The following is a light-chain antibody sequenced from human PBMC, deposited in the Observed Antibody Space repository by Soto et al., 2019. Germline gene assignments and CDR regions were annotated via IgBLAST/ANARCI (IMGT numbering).Light chain of an antibody. CDR2: GAS. CDR1: QSVSSN. V-gene: IGKV3-15*01. CDR3: QQYNNWPPEIT. J-gene: IGKJ4*01. Sequence: EVVMSQSAATLSVSPGEGATLSCRASQSVSSNLAWYQQKPGQAPRLLIYGASTRATGIPARFSGSGSGTEFTLTISSLQSEDFAVYYCQQYNNWPPEITFGGGTKVDI.